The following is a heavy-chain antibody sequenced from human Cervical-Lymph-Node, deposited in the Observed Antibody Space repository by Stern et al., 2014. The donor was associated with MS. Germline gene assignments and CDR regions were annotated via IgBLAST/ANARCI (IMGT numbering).Heavy chain of an antibody. J-gene: IGHJ4*02. V-gene: IGHV4-4*08. CDR3: AKLRHQFDRGAIDS. CDR2: IFNAGTI. Sequence: VQLVESGPELVRPSETLSLTHNVGAVSFSRYCWTWIRQSPGTGLEFLGYIFNAGTIDYNPSLRGRLTISVDTSRSQVSLRLTSMTAADSAVYYCAKLRHQFDRGAIDSWGQGTLVIVSS. D-gene: IGHD4-23*01. CDR1: AVSFSRYC.